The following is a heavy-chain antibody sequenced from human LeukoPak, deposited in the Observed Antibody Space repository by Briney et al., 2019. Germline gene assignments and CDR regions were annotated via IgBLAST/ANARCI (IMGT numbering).Heavy chain of an antibody. J-gene: IGHJ4*02. Sequence: GESLKISCKGSGYSFTSYWIGWVRQMPGKGLEWMGIIYPGDSDTRYSPSFQGQVTISADKSISTAYLQWSSLKASDTAMYYCARLSIVVVVAATGFDYWGQGTLVTVSS. D-gene: IGHD2-15*01. CDR3: ARLSIVVVVAATGFDY. CDR2: IYPGDSDT. CDR1: GYSFTSYW. V-gene: IGHV5-51*01.